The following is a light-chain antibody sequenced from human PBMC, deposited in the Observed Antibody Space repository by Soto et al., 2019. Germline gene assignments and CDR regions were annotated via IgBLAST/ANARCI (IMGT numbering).Light chain of an antibody. CDR1: QSISSW. CDR2: KAS. CDR3: QQYSSYST. Sequence: DIQMTQSPSTLSASVGDRVTITFRASQSISSWLAWYQQKPGKAPKLLIYKASSLESGVPSNFSGSGSGTEFTLTFSSLQPDDFATYYCQQYSSYSTFGQGIKVDI. J-gene: IGKJ1*01. V-gene: IGKV1-5*03.